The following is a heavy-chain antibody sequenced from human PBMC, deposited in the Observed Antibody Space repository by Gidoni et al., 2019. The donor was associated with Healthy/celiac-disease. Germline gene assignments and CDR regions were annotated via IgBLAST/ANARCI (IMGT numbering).Heavy chain of an antibody. V-gene: IGHV3-21*01. CDR2: IRSSSSYI. CDR1: GFTFGSYS. CDR3: ARAGYSYGGGYFDY. Sequence: EVQLVESGGGLVKPGGSLILSCAAPGFTFGSYSMNWVRHAPGKGREWVSSIRSSSSYIYYADSVKGRFTISRDNAKNSLYLQMNSLRAEDTAVYYCARAGYSYGGGYFDYWGQGTLVTVSS. D-gene: IGHD5-18*01. J-gene: IGHJ4*02.